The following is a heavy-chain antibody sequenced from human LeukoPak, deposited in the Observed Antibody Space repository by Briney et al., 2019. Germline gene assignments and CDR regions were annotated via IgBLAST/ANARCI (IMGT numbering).Heavy chain of an antibody. CDR2: IQFDGSNK. Sequence: PGGSLKLSCAASEFTFSGSAMHWVRQAPGEGLEWVAFIQFDGSNKYYADSVKGRFTISRDNSKNTLYLQMNTLRSEDTAVYYCAKDGLKLQKYYFDYWGQGTLVTVSS. CDR1: EFTFSGSA. V-gene: IGHV3-30*02. CDR3: AKDGLKLQKYYFDY. J-gene: IGHJ4*02. D-gene: IGHD1-26*01.